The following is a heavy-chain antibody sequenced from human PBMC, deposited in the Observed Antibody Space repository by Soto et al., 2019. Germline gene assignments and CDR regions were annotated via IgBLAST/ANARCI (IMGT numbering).Heavy chain of an antibody. CDR2: IKADGSEK. V-gene: IGHV3-7*03. Sequence: GGSLRLSCAASGFTFSSYGMHWVRQAPGKGLEWVANIKADGSEKYYVDSVKGRFTISRDNAKNSLYLQMNSLRAEDTAVYYCARARGVDSWGQGILVTVSS. CDR3: ARARGVDS. D-gene: IGHD3-16*01. J-gene: IGHJ5*01. CDR1: GFTFSSYG.